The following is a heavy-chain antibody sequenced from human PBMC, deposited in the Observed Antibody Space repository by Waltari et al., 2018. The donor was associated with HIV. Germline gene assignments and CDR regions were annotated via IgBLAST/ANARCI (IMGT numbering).Heavy chain of an antibody. CDR2: IIPIFGTS. V-gene: IGHV1-69*01. CDR1: GGPSSSYA. D-gene: IGHD6-19*01. Sequence: QVQLVQSGAEVKKPGSSVKVSCKASGGPSSSYAISWVRQAPGQGLEWLGGIIPIFGTSIYPQNFQGRVTITADESTSTAYMELSSLRSEDTAVYYCSRMNEVAVAGTGFDAFDIWGQGTKVTVSS. CDR3: SRMNEVAVAGTGFDAFDI. J-gene: IGHJ3*02.